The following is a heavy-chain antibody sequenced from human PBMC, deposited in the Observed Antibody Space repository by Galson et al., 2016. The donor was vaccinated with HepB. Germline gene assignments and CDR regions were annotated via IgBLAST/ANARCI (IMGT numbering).Heavy chain of an antibody. Sequence: SGAEVKKPGNSLKISCKGFGYSFSDYWIAWVRQMPGKGLEWMGVIDPNDSDTRYSPSFQGQVTISADKSISTAYLQWSSLKASDTAMYYCARLKDRNYYDSSGYPYWGQGSPVTVSS. D-gene: IGHD3-22*01. CDR2: IDPNDSDT. V-gene: IGHV5-51*01. CDR1: GYSFSDYW. J-gene: IGHJ4*02. CDR3: ARLKDRNYYDSSGYPY.